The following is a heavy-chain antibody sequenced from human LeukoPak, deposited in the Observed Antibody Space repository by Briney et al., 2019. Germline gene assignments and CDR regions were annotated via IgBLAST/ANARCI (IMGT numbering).Heavy chain of an antibody. V-gene: IGHV4-39*01. CDR1: GGSISSSSYH. CDR2: IYYSGST. CDR3: ARTIWYSSPRSDWFDP. D-gene: IGHD6-13*01. J-gene: IGHJ5*02. Sequence: SETLSLTCTVSGGSISSSSYHWGWIRQPPGKGLEWIGSIYYSGSTYYNPSLKSRVTISVDTSKNQFSLKLSSVTAADTAVYYCARTIWYSSPRSDWFDPWGQGTLVTVSS.